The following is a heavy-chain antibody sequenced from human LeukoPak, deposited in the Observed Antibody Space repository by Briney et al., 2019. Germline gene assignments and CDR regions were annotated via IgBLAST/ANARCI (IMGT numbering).Heavy chain of an antibody. CDR3: ARVYSSGYFDY. CDR1: GGTFSSYA. V-gene: IGHV1-2*02. Sequence: ASVKVSCKASGGTFSSYAISWVRQAPGQGLEWMGGIIPNSGGTNYAQKFQGRVTMTRDTSISTAYMELSRLRSDDTAVYYCARVYSSGYFDYWGQGTLVTVSS. J-gene: IGHJ4*02. CDR2: IIPNSGGT. D-gene: IGHD3-22*01.